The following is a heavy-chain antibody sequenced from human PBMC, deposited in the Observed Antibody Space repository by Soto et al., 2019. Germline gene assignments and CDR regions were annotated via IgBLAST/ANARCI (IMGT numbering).Heavy chain of an antibody. Sequence: PGGSLRLSCAASGFTFSNLAMSRVRQAPGKGLEWVSAISGSGGSTYYADSVKGRFTISRDNSKNTLYLQMNSLRAEDSALYYCAKTYGSGIYFAYWGQGTLVTVSS. CDR2: ISGSGGST. CDR3: AKTYGSGIYFAY. V-gene: IGHV3-23*01. J-gene: IGHJ4*02. CDR1: GFTFSNLA. D-gene: IGHD3-10*01.